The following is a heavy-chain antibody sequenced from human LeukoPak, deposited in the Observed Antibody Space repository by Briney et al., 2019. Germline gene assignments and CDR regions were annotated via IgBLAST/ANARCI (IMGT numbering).Heavy chain of an antibody. Sequence: SETLSLTCIVSGGXISNYFCTWIWQPPGKGLEWIGYIYSSGSTYYNPSLKSRVTISVDTSKNRFSLKLSTVTAADTAVYYCARRPTGDPKFDYWGQGTLVTVSS. CDR3: ARRPTGDPKFDY. CDR2: IYSSGST. V-gene: IGHV4-59*08. CDR1: GGXISNYF. J-gene: IGHJ4*02. D-gene: IGHD7-27*01.